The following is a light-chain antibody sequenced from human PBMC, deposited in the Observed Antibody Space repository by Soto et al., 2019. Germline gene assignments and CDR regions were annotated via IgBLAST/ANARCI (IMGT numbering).Light chain of an antibody. CDR2: GAS. CDR1: QSISNY. CDR3: QQTYSTPIT. Sequence: DIQMTQSPSSLSASVGDRVTITCRASQSISNYLNWYQQKPGKAPKLLIYGASSLQSGVPSRFSGSGSGTDFTLTISNLQPEDFATYYCQQTYSTPITFGQGTRLEIK. V-gene: IGKV1-39*01. J-gene: IGKJ5*01.